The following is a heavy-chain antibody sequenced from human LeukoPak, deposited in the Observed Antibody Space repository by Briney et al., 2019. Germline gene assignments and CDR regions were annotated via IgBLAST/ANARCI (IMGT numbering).Heavy chain of an antibody. CDR1: GYTLTELS. V-gene: IGHV1-24*01. J-gene: IGHJ4*02. D-gene: IGHD1-26*01. CDR2: LDPEDGEM. Sequence: ASVKVSCKVSGYTLTELSLHWVRHAPGKGLEWMGGLDPEDGEMIYSQKFQGRVTMTEDTSTDIAYMEMSSLRSEDTAVYYCATCSTKWDLLNYWGQGTLVTVSS. CDR3: ATCSTKWDLLNY.